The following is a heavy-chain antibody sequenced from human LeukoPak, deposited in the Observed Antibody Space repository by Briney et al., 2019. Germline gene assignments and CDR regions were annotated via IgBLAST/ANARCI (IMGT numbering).Heavy chain of an antibody. D-gene: IGHD3-10*01. V-gene: IGHV4-30-4*07. CDR3: ARGGYYGSGNDFRFDP. J-gene: IGHJ5*02. Sequence: SETLSLTCEVSGDSLSSGGYSWSWIRQPPGKGLEWIGYIRYSGSTYYNPSLKSRLTMSVEASKTQFSLKLKSVTAADTAVYYCARGGYYGSGNDFRFDPWGQGTLVTVSS. CDR2: IRYSGST. CDR1: GDSLSSGGYS.